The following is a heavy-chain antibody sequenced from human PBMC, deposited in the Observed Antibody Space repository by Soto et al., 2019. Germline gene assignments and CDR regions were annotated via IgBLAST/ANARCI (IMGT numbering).Heavy chain of an antibody. CDR1: GGSISSYY. CDR3: ERDKITGLFDY. D-gene: IGHD2-8*02. V-gene: IGHV4-34*01. Sequence: SETLSLTCTVSGGSISSYYWTWIRQPTGTGLEWIGEINHSGSTNYNPSLKSRVTISVDTSKNQFSLKPTSVTAADTAVYYCERDKITGLFDYWGQGTLVTVSS. CDR2: INHSGST. J-gene: IGHJ4*02.